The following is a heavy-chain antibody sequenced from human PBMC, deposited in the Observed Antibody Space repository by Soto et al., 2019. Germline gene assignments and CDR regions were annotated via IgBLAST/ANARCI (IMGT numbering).Heavy chain of an antibody. Sequence: QVQLVQSGDEVKKXGASVXXXXKAXGYIFVXYGIAWVRQAPGQGLEWMGWISPYTGNTHSATKIQGRLTMTTDTSTSTAYMDLGSLTSDDTAVYYCVMVDNYVTPTPQDVWGQGTTVTVSS. D-gene: IGHD3-16*01. CDR1: GYIFVXYG. J-gene: IGHJ6*02. V-gene: IGHV1-18*01. CDR2: ISPYTGNT. CDR3: VMVDNYVTPTPQDV.